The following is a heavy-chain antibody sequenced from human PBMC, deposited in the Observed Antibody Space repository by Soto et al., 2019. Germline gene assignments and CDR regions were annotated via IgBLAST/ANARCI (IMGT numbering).Heavy chain of an antibody. V-gene: IGHV3-23*01. CDR3: AKDLHGSGWAFDQ. CDR1: GFTFSTQA. Sequence: EVQLLESGGGLVQPGGSLRLSCSASGFTFSTQAMAWVRRAPGKGLEWVSALISSGESPDYADSVKSQFTISRDNSRNTLYLQMNSLRADDPAVYYCAKDLHGSGWAFDQWGQGTVVTVSS. D-gene: IGHD6-19*01. CDR2: LISSGESP. J-gene: IGHJ4*02.